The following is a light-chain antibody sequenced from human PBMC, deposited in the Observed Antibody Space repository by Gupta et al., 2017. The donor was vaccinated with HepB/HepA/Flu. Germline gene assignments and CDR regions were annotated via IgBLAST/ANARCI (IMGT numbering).Light chain of an antibody. CDR2: GDN. V-gene: IGLV1-44*01. Sequence: QSVLTQQPSPSGTPGQRVTMSCSGSRSDIGTNTVHWYQQFPGTAPKLVIFGDNQRPSGVPDRFSGSKSGASASLAISGLQSGDEADYYCASCDDSLNGPVFGGGTKLTVL. CDR1: RSDIGTNT. J-gene: IGLJ2*01. CDR3: ASCDDSLNGPV.